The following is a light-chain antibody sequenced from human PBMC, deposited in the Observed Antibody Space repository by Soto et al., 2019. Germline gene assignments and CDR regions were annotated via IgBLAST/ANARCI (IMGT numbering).Light chain of an antibody. CDR1: RSISIY. Sequence: ELVLTQSPATPSLSPGERATLSCRASRSISIYLAWYQQKPGQAPRLLIYDASNRATGVPARFSVIGSGTDFTLTISSLAPEVVAVYYCQQRFAWPPITFGQGKQLDI. CDR3: QQRFAWPPIT. J-gene: IGKJ5*01. V-gene: IGKV3-11*01. CDR2: DAS.